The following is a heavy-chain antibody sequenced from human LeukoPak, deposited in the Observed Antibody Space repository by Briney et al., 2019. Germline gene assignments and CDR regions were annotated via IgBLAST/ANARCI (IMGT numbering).Heavy chain of an antibody. D-gene: IGHD5-18*01. J-gene: IGHJ5*02. CDR2: IFWNDEK. V-gene: IGHV2-26*01. Sequence: SGPTLLNPTETLTQTCTVSGFSLSNARMGVSWIRQSPGKALEWLAHIFWNDEKSYSTSLKSRLTISKHTTKSQVVLTMTNMDPVDTATYYCARIAPHTALVTNWFAPWGQGTLVTVSS. CDR1: GFSLSNARMG. CDR3: ARIAPHTALVTNWFAP.